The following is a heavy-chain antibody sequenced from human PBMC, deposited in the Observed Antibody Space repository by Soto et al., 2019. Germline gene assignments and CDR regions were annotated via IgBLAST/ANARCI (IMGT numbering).Heavy chain of an antibody. V-gene: IGHV4-30-4*01. CDR2: IYYSGST. CDR1: GGSISSGDYY. Sequence: LSETLSLTCTVSGGSISSGDYYWSWIRQPPGKGLEWIGYIYYSGSTYYNPSLKSRVTISVDTSKNQFSLKLSSVTAADTAVYYCARGVSSDYLFDYWGQGTLVTVSS. J-gene: IGHJ4*02. CDR3: ARGVSSDYLFDY. D-gene: IGHD4-17*01.